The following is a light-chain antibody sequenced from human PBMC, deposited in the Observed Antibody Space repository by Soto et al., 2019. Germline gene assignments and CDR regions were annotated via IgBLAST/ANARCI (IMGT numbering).Light chain of an antibody. Sequence: EIVLTQSPGTLSLSPGERATLSCRASQSVAKNYLAWYQQEPGQAPRLLMYDASTRATGIPDRFSGSGSGTDFPLTISRLEPEDCAVYYCHQYASSPQTFGQGTKLEIK. CDR2: DAS. CDR1: QSVAKNY. J-gene: IGKJ1*01. CDR3: HQYASSPQT. V-gene: IGKV3-20*01.